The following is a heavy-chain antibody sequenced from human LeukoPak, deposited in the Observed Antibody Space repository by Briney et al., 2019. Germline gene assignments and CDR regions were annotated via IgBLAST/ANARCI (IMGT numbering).Heavy chain of an antibody. CDR3: AKMHLPTVTQGTYFDY. CDR2: IKQDGSEK. J-gene: IGHJ4*02. CDR1: GFTFSSYA. D-gene: IGHD4-17*01. Sequence: GGSLRLSCAASGFTFSSYAMSWVRQAPGEGLEWVANIKQDGSEKYYVDSVKGRFTISRDNAKNSLYLQMNSLRAEDTAVYYCAKMHLPTVTQGTYFDYWGQGTLVTVSS. V-gene: IGHV3-7*01.